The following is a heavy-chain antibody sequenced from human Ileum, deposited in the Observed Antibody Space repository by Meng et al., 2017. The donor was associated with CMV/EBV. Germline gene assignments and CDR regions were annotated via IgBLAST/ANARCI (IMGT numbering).Heavy chain of an antibody. Sequence: GESLKISCVASRFTFSTSWMTWVRQAPGKGLEWVANINRDESEKYYVDSVKGRFTISRNNAQNSLFLQMNSLRAEDTAVYYCARPTFYYGSSGPRGWFDPWGQGTLVTVSS. CDR3: ARPTFYYGSSGPRGWFDP. CDR1: RFTFSTSW. D-gene: IGHD3-22*01. CDR2: INRDESEK. J-gene: IGHJ5*02. V-gene: IGHV3-7*01.